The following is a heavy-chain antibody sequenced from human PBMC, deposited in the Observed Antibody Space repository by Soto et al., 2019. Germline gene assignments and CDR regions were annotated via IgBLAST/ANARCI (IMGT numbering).Heavy chain of an antibody. D-gene: IGHD6-13*01. V-gene: IGHV3-53*01. CDR2: LYVGGNT. J-gene: IGHJ4*02. CDR1: GFTIRSNY. Sequence: EVQLVESGGGLIQPGGSLRLSCAASGFTIRSNYMSWIRQAPGKGLEWVSVLYVGGNTYYADSVKGRFTMSRDNSRDTLYLQMNSLRAEETAVYYCARDAGHPAAAPLSSDYWGQGALVTVSS. CDR3: ARDAGHPAAAPLSSDY.